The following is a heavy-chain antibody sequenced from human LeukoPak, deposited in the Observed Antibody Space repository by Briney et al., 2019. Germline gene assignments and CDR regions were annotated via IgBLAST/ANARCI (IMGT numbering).Heavy chain of an antibody. D-gene: IGHD2-21*02. CDR1: GFTFSSYG. CDR3: AKELAPIYCGGDCYPDAFDI. J-gene: IGHJ3*02. CDR2: ISYDGSNK. Sequence: PGGSLRLSCAASGFTFSSYGMHWVRQAPGKGLEWVAVISYDGSNKYYADSVKGRFTISRDNSKNTLYLQMNSLRAEDTAVYYCAKELAPIYCGGDCYPDAFDIWGQGTMVTVSS. V-gene: IGHV3-30*18.